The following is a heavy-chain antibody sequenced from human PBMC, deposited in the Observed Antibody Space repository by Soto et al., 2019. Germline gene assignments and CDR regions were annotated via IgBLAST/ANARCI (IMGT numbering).Heavy chain of an antibody. CDR1: GNTFTSYD. V-gene: IGHV1-8*01. CDR2: MNPNSGNT. CDR3: ARGVKYGAYSRWFDP. J-gene: IGHJ5*02. Sequence: QVQLVQSGAEVKKPGASVKVSCKASGNTFTSYDINWVRQATGQGLEYLGWMNPNSGNTAYVQKFQGGVTITGDTSITTAYMELSSLRSEDTDVYFCARGVKYGAYSRWFDPWGQGTLVTVSS. D-gene: IGHD4-17*01.